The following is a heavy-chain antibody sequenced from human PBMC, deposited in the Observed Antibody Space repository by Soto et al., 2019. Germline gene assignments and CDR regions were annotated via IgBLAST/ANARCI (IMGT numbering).Heavy chain of an antibody. D-gene: IGHD6-13*01. V-gene: IGHV3-23*01. J-gene: IGHJ6*03. CDR1: GFTFSSYA. Sequence: GGSLRLSCAASGFTFSSYAMSWVRQAPGKGLEWVSAISGSGGSTYYADSVKGRFTISRDNSKNTLYLQMNSLRAEDTAVYYCAKDPPDSSSWYFYYYYYYMDVWGKGTTVTVSS. CDR3: AKDPPDSSSWYFYYYYYYMDV. CDR2: ISGSGGST.